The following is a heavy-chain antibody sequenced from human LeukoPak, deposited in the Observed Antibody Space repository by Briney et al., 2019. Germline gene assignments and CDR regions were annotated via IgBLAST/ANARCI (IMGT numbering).Heavy chain of an antibody. CDR3: ARRGAAAGHPQYAFDI. CDR1: GGSISSSSYY. J-gene: IGHJ3*02. Sequence: KPSETLSLTCTGSGGSISSSSYYWGWIRQPPGKGLEWIGSINYSGSTYYNPSLKSRVTISVETSKNQFSLKLTSVTAADTAVYYCARRGAAAGHPQYAFDIWGQGTMSPSLQ. V-gene: IGHV4-39*01. D-gene: IGHD6-13*01. CDR2: INYSGST.